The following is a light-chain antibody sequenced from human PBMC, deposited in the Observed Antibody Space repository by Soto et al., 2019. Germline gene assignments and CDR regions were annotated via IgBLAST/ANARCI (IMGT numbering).Light chain of an antibody. CDR2: DVS. J-gene: IGKJ4*01. CDR1: QSVSGY. CDR3: QQRSEWPLT. Sequence: IVLTQSPATLSLSPGERATLSCRASQSVSGYLAWYQQKPGQAPGLLIYDVSNRATGIPARFSGSGSGTDFTLTISSLEPEDFAAYYCQQRSEWPLTFGGGTKVDIK. V-gene: IGKV3-11*01.